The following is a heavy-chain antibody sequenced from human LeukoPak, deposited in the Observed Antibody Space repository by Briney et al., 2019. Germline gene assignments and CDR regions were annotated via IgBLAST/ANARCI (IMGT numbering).Heavy chain of an antibody. D-gene: IGHD4/OR15-4a*01. CDR1: GGSISSSSSY. CDR3: ARLSALRCVGSLG. J-gene: IGHJ4*02. Sequence: SETLSLTCTVPGGSISSSSSYWGWIRQPPGKGLGWIWSIYYSVRTYYNPSLKSAVPIPVETPKTQFSLKLRSVAVTDTAFIYCARLSALRCVGSLGWGQGTLVTVSS. CDR2: IYYSVRT. V-gene: IGHV4-39*01.